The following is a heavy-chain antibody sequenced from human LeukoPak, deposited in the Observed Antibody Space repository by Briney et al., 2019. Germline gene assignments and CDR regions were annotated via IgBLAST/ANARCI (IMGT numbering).Heavy chain of an antibody. Sequence: SETLSLTCAVYGGSFSGYYWSWIRQPPGKGLEWIGEINHSGSTNYNPSLKSRVTISVDTSKNQYSLKLSSVTAADTAVYYCASRRPGSGPIDYWGQGTLVTVSS. D-gene: IGHD3-10*01. CDR3: ASRRPGSGPIDY. V-gene: IGHV4-34*01. J-gene: IGHJ4*02. CDR1: GGSFSGYY. CDR2: INHSGST.